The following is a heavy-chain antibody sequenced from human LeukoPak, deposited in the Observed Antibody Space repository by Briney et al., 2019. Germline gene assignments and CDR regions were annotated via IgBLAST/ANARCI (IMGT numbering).Heavy chain of an antibody. D-gene: IGHD3-22*01. V-gene: IGHV4-59*01. CDR3: ARQSISGSSLSYFDY. CDR2: IYDSGST. CDR1: GGSISSYY. Sequence: SETLSLTCTVSGGSISSYYWSWIRQPPGKGLEWIGNIYDSGSTNYNPSLKSRVTISVDTPKNQCSLKLSSVTAADTAVYYCARQSISGSSLSYFDYWGQGTLVNVSS. J-gene: IGHJ4*02.